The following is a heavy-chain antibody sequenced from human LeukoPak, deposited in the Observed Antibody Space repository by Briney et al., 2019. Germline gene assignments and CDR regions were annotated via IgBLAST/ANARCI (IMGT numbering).Heavy chain of an antibody. D-gene: IGHD5/OR15-5a*01. CDR2: IYYSGST. Sequence: SQTLSLTCTVSGGSISSGGYYWSWIRQHPGKGLEWIGYIYYSGSTYYNPSLKSRVTISVDTSKNQFSLKLSSVTAADTAVYYCARDSFYVAPSDAFDIWGRGTMVTVSS. J-gene: IGHJ3*02. CDR1: GGSISSGGYY. CDR3: ARDSFYVAPSDAFDI. V-gene: IGHV4-31*03.